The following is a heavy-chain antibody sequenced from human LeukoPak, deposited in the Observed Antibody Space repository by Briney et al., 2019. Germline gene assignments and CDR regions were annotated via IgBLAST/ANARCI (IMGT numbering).Heavy chain of an antibody. D-gene: IGHD3-9*01. J-gene: IGHJ4*02. Sequence: PSETLSLTCTVSGGSISSYYWSWIRQPPGKGLEWIGEINHSGSTNYNPSLKSRVTISVDTSKNQFSLKLSSVTAADTAVYYCARRYFDWLFLYWGQGTLVTVSS. V-gene: IGHV4-34*01. CDR2: INHSGST. CDR1: GGSISSYY. CDR3: ARRYFDWLFLY.